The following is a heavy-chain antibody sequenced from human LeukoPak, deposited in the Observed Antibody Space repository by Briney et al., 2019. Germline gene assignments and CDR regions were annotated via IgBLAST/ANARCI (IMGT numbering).Heavy chain of an antibody. V-gene: IGHV3-9*01. CDR2: ISWDTNNI. J-gene: IGHJ5*02. CDR1: GFDFDDYT. D-gene: IGHD2-2*01. CDR3: AKDGCCSTTSCHLTWFDP. Sequence: LRLSCVASGFDFDDYTMHWVRQAPGKGLEWVSGISWDTNNIAYADSVRGRFTISRDNAKNALYLQMNSLRPEDTALYYCAKDGCCSTTSCHLTWFDPWGQGTLVTVSS.